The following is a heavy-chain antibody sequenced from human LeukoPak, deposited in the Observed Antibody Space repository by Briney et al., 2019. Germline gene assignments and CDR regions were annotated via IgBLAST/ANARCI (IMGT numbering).Heavy chain of an antibody. CDR1: GYNFSNCL. V-gene: IGHV3-23*01. CDR2: ISNNGGYT. D-gene: IGHD5-12*01. J-gene: IGHJ4*02. Sequence: GESLKISCEGSGYNFSNCLIGWVRQAPGKGLEWVSAISNNGGYTYYADSVQGRFTISRDNSKSTLCLQMNSLRAEDTAVYYCAKDRDGGGYSGYDLYYFDYWGQGTLVTVSS. CDR3: AKDRDGGGYSGYDLYYFDY.